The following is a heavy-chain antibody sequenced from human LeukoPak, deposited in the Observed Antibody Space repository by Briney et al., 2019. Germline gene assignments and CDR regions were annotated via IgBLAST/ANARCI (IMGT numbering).Heavy chain of an antibody. D-gene: IGHD3-10*01. CDR2: IRSSSSYI. J-gene: IGHJ4*02. V-gene: IGHV3-21*04. Sequence: GGSLRLSCAASGFTFSTYSMNWVRQAPGKGLEWVSSIRSSSSYIYYADSVKGRFTISRDNSKSTLYIQMNSLRAEDTAVYYCARAKPKNMVRGLIMRRESRYYFDYWGQGTLVTVSS. CDR1: GFTFSTYS. CDR3: ARAKPKNMVRGLIMRRESRYYFDY.